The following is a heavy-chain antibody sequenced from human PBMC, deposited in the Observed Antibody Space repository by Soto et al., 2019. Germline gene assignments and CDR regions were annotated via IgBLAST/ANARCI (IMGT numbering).Heavy chain of an antibody. J-gene: IGHJ5*02. CDR1: GGSISSGGYS. CDR2: IYHSGST. CDR3: AIGYYEFWSGYYTGSVWFDP. D-gene: IGHD3-3*01. V-gene: IGHV4-30-2*01. Sequence: QLQLQESGSGLVKPSQTLSLTCAVSGGSISSGGYSWSWIRQPPGRGLEWIGYIYHSGSTYYNPSLKSRVTRSVDRSKNQFSLKLSSVTAADTAVYYCAIGYYEFWSGYYTGSVWFDPWGQGTLVTVSS.